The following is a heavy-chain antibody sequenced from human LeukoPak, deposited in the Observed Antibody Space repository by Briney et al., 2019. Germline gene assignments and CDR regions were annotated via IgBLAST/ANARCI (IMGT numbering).Heavy chain of an antibody. J-gene: IGHJ4*02. V-gene: IGHV3-23*01. CDR3: ARVASDSSGWYHFDY. D-gene: IGHD6-19*01. CDR2: ISGSGGST. CDR1: GFTFSSYA. Sequence: QPGGSLRLSCAASGFTFSSYAMSWVRQAPGKGLEWVSAISGSGGSTYYADSVKGRFTISRDNSKNTLYLQMNSLRAEDTAMYYCARVASDSSGWYHFDYWGQGTLVTVSS.